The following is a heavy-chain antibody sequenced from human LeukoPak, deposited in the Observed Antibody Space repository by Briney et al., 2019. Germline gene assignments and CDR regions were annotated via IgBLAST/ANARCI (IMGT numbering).Heavy chain of an antibody. CDR1: GYTFTSYY. V-gene: IGHV1-46*01. CDR2: INPSGGST. Sequence: ASVKVSCKASGYTFTSYYMHWVRQAPGQGLEWMGIINPSGGSTSYAQKFQGRVTITADKSTSTAYMELSSLRSEDTAVYYCARDVGSWNDAGYWGQGTLVTVSS. J-gene: IGHJ4*02. CDR3: ARDVGSWNDAGY. D-gene: IGHD1-1*01.